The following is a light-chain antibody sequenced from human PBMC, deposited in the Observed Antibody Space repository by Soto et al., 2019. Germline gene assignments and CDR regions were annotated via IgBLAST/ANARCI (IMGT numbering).Light chain of an antibody. CDR1: QSVSSY. CDR3: QQRSNWPPKIT. Sequence: EIVLTQSPATLSLSPGERATLSCRASQSVSSYLALYQQKPGQAPRLLIYDASNRATGIPARFSGSGSGTDFTLTISSLEPEDFAVYYCQQRSNWPPKITCGQGTRLEI. V-gene: IGKV3-11*01. CDR2: DAS. J-gene: IGKJ5*01.